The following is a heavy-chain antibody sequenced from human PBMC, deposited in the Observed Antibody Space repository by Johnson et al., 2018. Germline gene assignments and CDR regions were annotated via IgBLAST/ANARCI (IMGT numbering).Heavy chain of an antibody. Sequence: QVQLQESGPGLVKPSETLSLTCTVSGGSISSNSCSWIRQSQGMGLQWIRYIHYSGSTSYQPPLKSRVTMSVDASKNEFYLEVTSVTAADTAVYYCAKIEEGGASFDIWGQGTVVTVSS. J-gene: IGHJ3*02. CDR1: GGSISSNS. V-gene: IGHV4-59*01. D-gene: IGHD3-16*01. CDR3: AKIEEGGASFDI. CDR2: IHYSGST.